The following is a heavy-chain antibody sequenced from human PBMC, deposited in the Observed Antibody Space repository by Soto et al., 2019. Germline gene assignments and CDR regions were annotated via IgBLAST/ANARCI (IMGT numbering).Heavy chain of an antibody. CDR1: GFTFDEYA. Sequence: GGSLRLSCAASGFTFDEYALTWARQAPGKGLEWVAVISYDGSNKYYAAPVKGRFTISRDSSKNTLYLQMNSLRAEDTAVYYCARHKRDLRFLEWSYYFDYWGQGTLVTVSS. J-gene: IGHJ4*02. CDR3: ARHKRDLRFLEWSYYFDY. V-gene: IGHV3-30-3*01. CDR2: ISYDGSNK. D-gene: IGHD3-3*01.